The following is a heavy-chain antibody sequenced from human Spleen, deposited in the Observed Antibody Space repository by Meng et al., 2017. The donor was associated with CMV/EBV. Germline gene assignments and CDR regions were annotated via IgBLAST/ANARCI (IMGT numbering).Heavy chain of an antibody. Sequence: GESLKISCAASGFNFANYAMTWVRQAPGKGLEWGSTITPGVRTHYADSVKGRFTISRDISKDLLYLEMHSLRAEDTAVYYCAKDHVAVTGIGPLFDSWGQGTLVTVSS. CDR2: ITPGVRT. CDR1: GFNFANYA. J-gene: IGHJ4*02. D-gene: IGHD6-19*01. V-gene: IGHV3-23*01. CDR3: AKDHVAVTGIGPLFDS.